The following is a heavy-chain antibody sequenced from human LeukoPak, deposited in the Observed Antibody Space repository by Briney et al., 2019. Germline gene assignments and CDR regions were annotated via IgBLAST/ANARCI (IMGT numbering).Heavy chain of an antibody. CDR2: ISGGGGT. V-gene: IGHV3-23*01. D-gene: IGHD2-15*01. Sequence: PGGSLRLSCAASEFTFSNYGMSWVRQAPGKGKGLEWVSGISGGGGTYYADSVKGRFTISRDDSKNRLYLQMNSLRDEDTAVYFCGRASLPGGAHCRGGNCYELDFWGRGTLVTVSS. J-gene: IGHJ4*02. CDR3: GRASLPGGAHCRGGNCYELDF. CDR1: EFTFSNYG.